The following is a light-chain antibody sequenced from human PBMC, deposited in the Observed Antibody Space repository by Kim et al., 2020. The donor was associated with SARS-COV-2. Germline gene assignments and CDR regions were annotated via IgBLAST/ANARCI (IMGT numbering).Light chain of an antibody. Sequence: SWSPGERAPLSCRASQSVSSNLAWYQQKPGQAPRLLIYGASTRATGIPARFSGSGSGTEFALTISSLQSEDFAVYYCQQYNNWPHTFGQGTKLEI. CDR1: QSVSSN. V-gene: IGKV3-15*01. CDR2: GAS. J-gene: IGKJ2*01. CDR3: QQYNNWPHT.